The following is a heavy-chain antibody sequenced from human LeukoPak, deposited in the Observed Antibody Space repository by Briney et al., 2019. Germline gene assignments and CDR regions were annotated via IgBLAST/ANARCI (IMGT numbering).Heavy chain of an antibody. CDR2: ISAYNGNT. J-gene: IGHJ4*02. D-gene: IGHD6-19*01. CDR3: ARPLGQWLAQDY. CDR1: GYTFTSYG. Sequence: ASVKVSCKASGYTFTSYGISWVRQAPGQGLEWMGWISAYNGNTNYAQKLQGRVTMTTDTSTSTACMELRSLRSDDTAVYYCARPLGQWLAQDYWGQGTLVTVSS. V-gene: IGHV1-18*01.